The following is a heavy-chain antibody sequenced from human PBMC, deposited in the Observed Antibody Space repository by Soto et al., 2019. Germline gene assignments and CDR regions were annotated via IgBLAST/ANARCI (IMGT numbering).Heavy chain of an antibody. J-gene: IGHJ4*02. CDR3: ARDFFGRVRDTVTTLDDY. V-gene: IGHV3-33*01. D-gene: IGHD4-17*01. Sequence: GGSLRLSCAASGFTFSSYGMHWVRQAPGKGLEWVAVIWYDGSNKYYADSVKGRFTISRDNSKNTLYLQMNSLRAEDTAVYYCARDFFGRVRDTVTTLDDYWGQGTLVTVSS. CDR1: GFTFSSYG. CDR2: IWYDGSNK.